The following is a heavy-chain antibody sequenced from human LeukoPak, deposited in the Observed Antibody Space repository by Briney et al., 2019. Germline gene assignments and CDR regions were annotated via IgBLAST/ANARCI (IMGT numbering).Heavy chain of an antibody. V-gene: IGHV3-9*01. J-gene: IGHJ6*03. CDR1: GFTFDDYA. CDR3: ASTIYYYYYMDV. D-gene: IGHD3-10*01. Sequence: GRSLRLSCAASGFTFDDYAMHWVRQAPGKGLEWVSGISWNSGSIGYADSVKGRFTISRDNAKNSLYLQMNSLRAEDTAVYYCASTIYYYYYMDVWGKGTTVTISS. CDR2: ISWNSGSI.